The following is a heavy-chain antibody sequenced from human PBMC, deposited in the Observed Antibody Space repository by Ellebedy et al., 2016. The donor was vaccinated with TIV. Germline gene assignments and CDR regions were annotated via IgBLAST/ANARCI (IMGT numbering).Heavy chain of an antibody. CDR2: IWYDGSNK. D-gene: IGHD3-10*01. CDR3: AREGFFSFNP. CDR1: GFTFSSYG. V-gene: IGHV3-33*01. Sequence: GGSLRLXXAASGFTFSSYGMHWVRQAPGKGLEWVAVIWYDGSNKYYADSVKGRFTISRDNSKNTLYLQMNSLRAEDTAVYYCAREGFFSFNPWGQGTLVTVSS. J-gene: IGHJ5*02.